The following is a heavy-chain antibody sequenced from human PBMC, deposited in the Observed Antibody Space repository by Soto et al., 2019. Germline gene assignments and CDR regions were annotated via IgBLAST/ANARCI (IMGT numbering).Heavy chain of an antibody. J-gene: IGHJ6*02. CDR1: GGTFSSYA. CDR2: IIAISDTT. CDR3: ARSQGSSTSLEIYDYYYYGMDV. V-gene: IGHV1-69*01. D-gene: IGHD2-2*01. Sequence: QVQLVQSGAEVKKPGSSVKVSCKASGGTFSSYAISWVRQAPGQGLEWMGGIIAISDTTNYAQKLQGRVTIPADESTSTAYMKLSSLRSEDTAVYYCARSQGSSTSLEIYDYYYYGMDVWGQGTTVTVSS.